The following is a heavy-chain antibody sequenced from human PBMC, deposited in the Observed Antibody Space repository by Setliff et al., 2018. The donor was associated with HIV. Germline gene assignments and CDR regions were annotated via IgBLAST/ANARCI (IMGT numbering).Heavy chain of an antibody. CDR2: IYGSGDT. Sequence: GGSLRLSCAASGFTFSIYEMNWVRQAPGKGLEWVSTIYGSGDTYHADSVKGRFTLSRDTSKNTMYLQMNSLRREDTAVYYCARVLPYNSALDNWGQGTLVTVSS. J-gene: IGHJ4*02. CDR1: GFTFSIYE. V-gene: IGHV3-66*02. CDR3: ARVLPYNSALDN. D-gene: IGHD6-25*01.